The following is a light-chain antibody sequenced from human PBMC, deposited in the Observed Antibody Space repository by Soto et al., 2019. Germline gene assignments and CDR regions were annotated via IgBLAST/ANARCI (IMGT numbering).Light chain of an antibody. CDR1: QTVTGNY. J-gene: IGKJ5*01. Sequence: NVLTQSPATQSLPLRERATLCCRASQTVTGNYLAWYQQKPGQAPRLLIYDASYRATGIPARFSGRGSGTDFTLTISSLEPEDFAVYYCQQRNAWPLTFGPGTRLEIK. CDR2: DAS. CDR3: QQRNAWPLT. V-gene: IGKV3-11*01.